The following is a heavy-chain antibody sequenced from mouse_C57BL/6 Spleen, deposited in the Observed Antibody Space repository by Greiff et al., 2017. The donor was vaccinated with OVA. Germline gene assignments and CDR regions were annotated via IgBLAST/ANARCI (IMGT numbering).Heavy chain of an antibody. D-gene: IGHD1-1*01. J-gene: IGHJ1*03. Sequence: QVQLKQSGSELRSPGSSVKLSCKDFDSEVFPIAYMSWVRQKPGHGFEWIGGILPSIGRTIYGEKFEDKATLDADTLSNTAYLELNSLTSEDSAIYYCARNGSSHSYWYFDVWGTGTTVTVSS. V-gene: IGHV15-2*01. CDR1: DSEVFPIAY. CDR2: ILPSIGRT. CDR3: ARNGSSHSYWYFDV.